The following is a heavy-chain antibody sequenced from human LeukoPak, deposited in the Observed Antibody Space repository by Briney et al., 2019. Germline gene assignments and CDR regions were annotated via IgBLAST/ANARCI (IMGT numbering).Heavy chain of an antibody. Sequence: SETLSLTCAVYGGSFSGYYWSWIRQPPGKGLEWIGEINHSGSTNYNPSLKSRVTISVDTSKNQFSLKLNSVTAADTAVYYCARHSYSANWFDPWGQGTLVTVSS. J-gene: IGHJ5*02. CDR1: GGSFSGYY. CDR3: ARHSYSANWFDP. CDR2: INHSGST. D-gene: IGHD2-21*01. V-gene: IGHV4-34*01.